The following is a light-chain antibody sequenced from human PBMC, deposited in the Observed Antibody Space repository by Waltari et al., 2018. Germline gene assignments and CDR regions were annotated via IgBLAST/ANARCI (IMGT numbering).Light chain of an antibody. J-gene: IGKJ4*01. CDR1: QSVTNY. V-gene: IGKV3-11*01. CDR2: DAS. Sequence: DIALTQSPATLSLSPGERVTLPCRASQSVTNYLAWYQHKPGQAPRLLIYDASSRATGIPARFSGSGSGTDFTLTISNLEPEDSAVYYCQQRSKWPLTFGRGTKVEIK. CDR3: QQRSKWPLT.